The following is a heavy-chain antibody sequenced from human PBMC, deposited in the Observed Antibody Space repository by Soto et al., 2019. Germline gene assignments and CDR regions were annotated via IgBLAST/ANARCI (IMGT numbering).Heavy chain of an antibody. CDR1: GFPFSSYA. CDR3: AKDRYCSSTSCYAGFAY. CDR2: ISGSGGST. J-gene: IGHJ4*02. D-gene: IGHD2-2*01. V-gene: IGHV3-23*01. Sequence: EVQLLESGGGLVQAGGSLRLSCAASGFPFSSYAMSWVRQAPGKGLEWVSTISGSGGSTSYAGSLKGRFTISRDSSKNTLYLQMNSLRAEDTAVYYCAKDRYCSSTSCYAGFAYWGQGTLVTVSS.